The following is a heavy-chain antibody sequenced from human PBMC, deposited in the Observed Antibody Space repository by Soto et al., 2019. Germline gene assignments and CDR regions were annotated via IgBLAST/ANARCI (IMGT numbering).Heavy chain of an antibody. CDR1: GGSISSYY. CDR3: ARRKGKGYCSGGSCLTLSAPIDY. D-gene: IGHD2-15*01. V-gene: IGHV4-59*01. J-gene: IGHJ4*02. Sequence: PSETLSLTCTVSGGSISSYYWSWIRQPPGKGLEWIGYIYYSGSTNYNPSLKSRVTISVDTSKNQFSLKLSSVTAADTAVYYCARRKGKGYCSGGSCLTLSAPIDYWGQGTLVTVSS. CDR2: IYYSGST.